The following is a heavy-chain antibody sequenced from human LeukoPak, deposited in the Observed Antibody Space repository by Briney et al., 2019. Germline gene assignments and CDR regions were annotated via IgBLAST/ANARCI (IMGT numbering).Heavy chain of an antibody. V-gene: IGHV4-4*09. Sequence: SETQSLTCTVSGGSISSYYWSWIRQPPGKGLEWIGYIYTSGSTNYNPSLKSRVTISVDTSKNQFSLKLSSVTAADTAVYYCARSTDSDYWGQGTLVTVSS. D-gene: IGHD2-2*01. CDR1: GGSISSYY. J-gene: IGHJ4*02. CDR2: IYTSGST. CDR3: ARSTDSDY.